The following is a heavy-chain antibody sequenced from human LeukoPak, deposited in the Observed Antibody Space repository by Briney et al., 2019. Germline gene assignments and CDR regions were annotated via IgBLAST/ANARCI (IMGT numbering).Heavy chain of an antibody. CDR3: ARLDSPGMGGFDP. D-gene: IGHD3/OR15-3a*01. CDR2: INPNSGGT. Sequence: PRASVKVSCKASGYTFTGYYMHWVRQAPGQGLEWMGWINPNSGGTNYAQKLQGRVTMTRDTSISTAYMELSRLRSDDTAVYYCARLDSPGMGGFDPWGQGTLVTVSS. V-gene: IGHV1-2*02. CDR1: GYTFTGYY. J-gene: IGHJ5*02.